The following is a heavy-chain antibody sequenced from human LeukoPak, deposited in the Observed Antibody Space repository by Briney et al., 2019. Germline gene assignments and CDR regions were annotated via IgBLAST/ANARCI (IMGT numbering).Heavy chain of an antibody. CDR2: INPSGSFT. J-gene: IGHJ4*02. CDR3: ARDMIRGVVNN. CDR1: GFTFSSNW. Sequence: GGSLRLSCAASGFTFSSNWMHWVRQVPGKGLVWVSLINPSGSFTTYADSVKGRFTISRDNARNRLYMQMNSLRVEDTAVYYCARDMIRGVVNNWGQGALVTVSS. D-gene: IGHD3-10*01. V-gene: IGHV3-74*01.